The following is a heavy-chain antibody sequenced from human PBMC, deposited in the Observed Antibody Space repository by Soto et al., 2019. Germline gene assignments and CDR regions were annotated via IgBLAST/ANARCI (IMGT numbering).Heavy chain of an antibody. J-gene: IGHJ5*02. CDR3: AFRQEYRGSWVSGWFDP. CDR2: LYWDDDK. Sequence: QITLKESGPTVVKPTQTLTLTCTFSGFSLSTSGVGVGWIRQPPGKALEWLALLYWDDDKRYSPSLKTRLTINKDNPENRXVLTMTNMDPVDTATYYCAFRQEYRGSWVSGWFDPWGQGTLVTVSS. V-gene: IGHV2-5*02. CDR1: GFSLSTSGVG. D-gene: IGHD6-13*01.